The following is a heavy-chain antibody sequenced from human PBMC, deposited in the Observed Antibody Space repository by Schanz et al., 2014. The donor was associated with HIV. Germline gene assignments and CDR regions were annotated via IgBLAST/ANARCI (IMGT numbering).Heavy chain of an antibody. V-gene: IGHV3-23*01. CDR1: GFAFNNYA. CDR3: AKPEYDSRGNSQSHFDY. D-gene: IGHD3-22*01. CDR2: ISESGGRP. J-gene: IGHJ4*02. Sequence: EVQLLESGGGFVQPGGSLRLSCAASGFAFNNYAMTWVRQAPGKGLEWVSSISESGGRPYYADSVNGRFTISRDNSKNTLSLQMTALRTEDTAIYYCAKPEYDSRGNSQSHFDYWGQGTLVTVSS.